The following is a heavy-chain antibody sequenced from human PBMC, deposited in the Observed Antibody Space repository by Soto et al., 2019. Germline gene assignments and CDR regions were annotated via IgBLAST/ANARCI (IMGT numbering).Heavy chain of an antibody. Sequence: GGSLRLSCAASGFTFSSYAMHWVRQAPGKGLEWVAVISYDGSNKYYADSVKGRFTISRDNSKNTLYLQMNSLRAEDTAVYYCAREGVDALRYFAWLLSHSGYFDYWGKGTLVTVSS. CDR3: AREGVDALRYFAWLLSHSGYFDY. V-gene: IGHV3-30-3*01. CDR2: ISYDGSNK. CDR1: GFTFSSYA. D-gene: IGHD3-9*01. J-gene: IGHJ4*02.